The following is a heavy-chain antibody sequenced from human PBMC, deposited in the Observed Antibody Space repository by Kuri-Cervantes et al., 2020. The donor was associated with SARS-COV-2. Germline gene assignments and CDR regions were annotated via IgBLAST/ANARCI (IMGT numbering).Heavy chain of an antibody. CDR1: GFTFSSYS. CDR2: ISSSSSYI. V-gene: IGHV3-21*01. D-gene: IGHD3-3*01. J-gene: IGHJ4*02. Sequence: GGSLRLSCAASGFTFSSYSMNWVRQAPGKGLEWVSSISSSSSYIYYADSVKGRFTISRDNAKNTLYLQMNSLRAEDTAVYYCARSYDFWTGLDYWGQGTLVTVSS. CDR3: ARSYDFWTGLDY.